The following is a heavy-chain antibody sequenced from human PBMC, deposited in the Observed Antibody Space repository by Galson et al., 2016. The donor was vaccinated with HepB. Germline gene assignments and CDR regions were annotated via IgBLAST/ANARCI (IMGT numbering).Heavy chain of an antibody. CDR3: TNWFDP. Sequence: SLRLSCAASGFTFSSYAMNWVRQAPGKGLEWVSGVSASGGRTHYADSVKARFTTSRDNSKNTVYLQMNSLKTEDTAIYYCTNWFDPWGQGTLVTVSS. CDR2: VSASGGRT. J-gene: IGHJ5*02. V-gene: IGHV3-23*01. CDR1: GFTFSSYA.